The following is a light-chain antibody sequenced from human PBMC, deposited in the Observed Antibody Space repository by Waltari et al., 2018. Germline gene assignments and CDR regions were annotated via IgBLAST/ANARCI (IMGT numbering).Light chain of an antibody. J-gene: IGKJ1*01. CDR2: AAS. V-gene: IGKV3-20*01. CDR1: QSISKY. CDR3: QNHERLPAT. Sequence: VLTQSPGTLSLSPGESATLSRRASQSISKYLVWYQQRPGQAPRLLIYAASTRATGIPDRFSGSGSGTDFSLTISRLEPEDFAVYYCQNHERLPATFGQGTKVEIK.